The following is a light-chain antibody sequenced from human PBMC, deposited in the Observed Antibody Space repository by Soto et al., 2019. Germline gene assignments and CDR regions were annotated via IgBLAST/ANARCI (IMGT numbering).Light chain of an antibody. J-gene: IGLJ1*01. CDR3: SSYTSTTAYV. Sequence: QSALTQPASVSGSPGQSITISRTGTSSDIGGYNYVAWYQQYPGKAPKLIIYDVINRPSGVSHRFSGSKSGNTASLTISGLQAEDEADYYCSSYTSTTAYVFGTGTKLTVL. CDR1: SSDIGGYNY. CDR2: DVI. V-gene: IGLV2-14*03.